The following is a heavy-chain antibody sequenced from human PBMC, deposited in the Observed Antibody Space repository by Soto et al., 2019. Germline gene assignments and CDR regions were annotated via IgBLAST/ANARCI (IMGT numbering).Heavy chain of an antibody. CDR1: GGTFSSYT. V-gene: IGHV1-69*02. D-gene: IGHD5-12*01. CDR3: AASDVDIVATIPFDY. Sequence: QVQLVQSGAEVKKPGSSVKVSCKASGGTFSSYTISWVRQAPGQGLEWMGRIIPILGIANYAQKFQGRVTITADKSTSTAYMELSSPRSEDTAVYYCAASDVDIVATIPFDYWGQGTLVTVSS. J-gene: IGHJ4*02. CDR2: IIPILGIA.